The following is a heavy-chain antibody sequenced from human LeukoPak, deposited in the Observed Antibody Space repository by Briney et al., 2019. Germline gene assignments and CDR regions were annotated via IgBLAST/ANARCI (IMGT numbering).Heavy chain of an antibody. CDR1: GGSLSGYY. CDR3: ASSTDYRYYYYYMDV. D-gene: IGHD4/OR15-4a*01. V-gene: IGHV4-34*01. Sequence: SETLSLTCAVYGGSLSGYYWSWIRQPPGKGLEWIGEINHSGSTNYNPSLKSRVTISVDTSKNQFSLKLSSVTAADTAVYYCASSTDYRYYYYYMDVWGKGTTVTVSS. CDR2: INHSGST. J-gene: IGHJ6*03.